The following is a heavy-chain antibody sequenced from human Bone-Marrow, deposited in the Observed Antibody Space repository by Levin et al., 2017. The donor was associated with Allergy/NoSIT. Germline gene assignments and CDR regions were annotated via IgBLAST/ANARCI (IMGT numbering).Heavy chain of an antibody. V-gene: IGHV3-48*02. J-gene: IGHJ4*02. CDR3: SRDPARGYYDSSGYSGDH. Sequence: GGSLRLSCAASGFSFWHYTMNWVRQAPGKGLEWVSCISSSGDSTYYADSVKGRFTISRDNAKNSLYLQLNRLRDEDTALYYCSRDPARGYYDSSGYSGDHWGQGTLVTVSS. D-gene: IGHD3-22*01. CDR2: ISSSGDST. CDR1: GFSFWHYT.